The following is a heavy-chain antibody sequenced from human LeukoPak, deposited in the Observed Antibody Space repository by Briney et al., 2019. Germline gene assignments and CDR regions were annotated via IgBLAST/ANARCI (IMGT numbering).Heavy chain of an antibody. V-gene: IGHV3-23*01. Sequence: HAGGSLRLSCAASGFTFSSYAMSWVRQAPGKGLEWVSAISGSGGSTYYADSVKGRFTISRDNSKNTLYLQMNSLRAEDAAVYYCAKRGTELELADWGQGTLVTVSS. CDR1: GFTFSSYA. J-gene: IGHJ4*02. D-gene: IGHD1-7*01. CDR3: AKRGTELELAD. CDR2: ISGSGGST.